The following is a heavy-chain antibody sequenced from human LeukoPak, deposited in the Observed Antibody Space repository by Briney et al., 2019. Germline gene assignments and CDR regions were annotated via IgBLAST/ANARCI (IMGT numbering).Heavy chain of an antibody. D-gene: IGHD6-25*01. CDR3: ARDPYRAFYSSAQDAFDI. CDR2: IYHSGST. V-gene: IGHV4-30-2*01. CDR1: GGSISSGGYY. J-gene: IGHJ3*02. Sequence: SETLSLTCTVSGGSISSGGYYWSWIRQPPGKGLEWIGYIYHSGSTYYNPSLKSRVTISVDRSKNQFSLKLSSVTAADTAVYYCARDPYRAFYSSAQDAFDIWGQGTMVTVSS.